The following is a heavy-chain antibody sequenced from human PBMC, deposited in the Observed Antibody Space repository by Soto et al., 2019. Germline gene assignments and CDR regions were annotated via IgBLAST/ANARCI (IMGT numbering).Heavy chain of an antibody. CDR2: ISSTAGRTS. J-gene: IGHJ6*02. CDR3: ARGVLSFHYGMEV. D-gene: IGHD3-10*01. Sequence: GGSLRLSCATSGFTFNTYPMTWVRQAPGKGLEWVSSISSTAGRTSSYADSVKGRFAISRDFSDNTVYLQMNNLRVDDTAVYFCARGVLSFHYGMEVWGQGTTVTVSS. CDR1: GFTFNTYP. V-gene: IGHV3-23*01.